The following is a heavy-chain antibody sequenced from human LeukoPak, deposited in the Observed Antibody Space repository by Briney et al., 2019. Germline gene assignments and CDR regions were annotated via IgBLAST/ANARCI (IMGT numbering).Heavy chain of an antibody. CDR2: INSAGTST. CDR3: AGGYYFDY. CDR1: GFTFSSYW. J-gene: IGHJ4*02. V-gene: IGHV3-74*01. Sequence: PGGSLRLSCAASGFTFSSYWMHWVRHAPGKGLVWVSRINSAGTSTSYADSVKGRFTISRDNAKNTLYLQVNSLRVEDTAVYYCAGGYYFDYWGQGTPVTVSS.